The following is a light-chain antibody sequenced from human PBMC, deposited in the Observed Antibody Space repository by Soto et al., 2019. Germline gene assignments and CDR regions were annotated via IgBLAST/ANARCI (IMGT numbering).Light chain of an antibody. CDR2: GAS. CDR3: KQYGSSPLT. J-gene: IGKJ4*01. V-gene: IGKV3-20*01. Sequence: EIVFTQSPGTLSLSPGERATLSCRASQSVSRSYLAWYQQKPGQAPRLLIYGASSRATGIPDRFSGSGSGTDFTLTISSLQTDDFAVYYCKQYGSSPLTVGGGTKGAIK. CDR1: QSVSRSY.